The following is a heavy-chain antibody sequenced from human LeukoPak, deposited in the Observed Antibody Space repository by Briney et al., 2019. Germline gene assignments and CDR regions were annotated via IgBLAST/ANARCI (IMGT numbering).Heavy chain of an antibody. Sequence: GGSLKVSCKGSGYSFTYYWIGWVGQIPGKDLEGVGMVYPCDSHTSYSPSFQGQVALSADKFISTAYLQWSSLKASDTAMYYCARHLLSGYYGMDVWGKGTTVTVSS. CDR1: GYSFTYYW. CDR3: ARHLLSGYYGMDV. J-gene: IGHJ6*04. D-gene: IGHD2-21*01. CDR2: VYPCDSHT. V-gene: IGHV5-51*01.